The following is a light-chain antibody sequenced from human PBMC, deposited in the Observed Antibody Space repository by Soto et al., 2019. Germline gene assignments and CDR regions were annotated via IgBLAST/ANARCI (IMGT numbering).Light chain of an antibody. CDR2: YDS. J-gene: IGLJ2*01. V-gene: IGLV3-21*04. CDR3: QVRDGNFDHPDVV. CDR1: NIGSQS. Sequence: SYELTQPPSVSVAPGKTARITCGRNNIGSQSVHWYQQKPGQAPVLVTYYDSDRPSGMPERFTGSNSGNTATLTISRVEAGDEADYYCQVRDGNFDHPDVVFGGGTQLTVL.